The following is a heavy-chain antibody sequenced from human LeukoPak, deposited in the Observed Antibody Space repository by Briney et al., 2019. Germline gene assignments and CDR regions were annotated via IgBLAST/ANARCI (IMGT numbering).Heavy chain of an antibody. D-gene: IGHD3-16*01. Sequence: SETLSLTCSVSGGSISGYYWTWVRQPPGKGLEWIGQIHYSGRADYNPSLKSRITMSVDTSRNQISLKLSSVTAADTAVYYCVRFGVNYDMDVWGQGTTVTVFS. CDR2: IHYSGRA. V-gene: IGHV4-59*01. CDR3: VRFGVNYDMDV. J-gene: IGHJ6*02. CDR1: GGSISGYY.